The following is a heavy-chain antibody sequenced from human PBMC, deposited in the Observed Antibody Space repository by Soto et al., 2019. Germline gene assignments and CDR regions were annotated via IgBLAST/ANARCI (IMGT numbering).Heavy chain of an antibody. V-gene: IGHV3-9*01. J-gene: IGHJ3*02. D-gene: IGHD3-16*01. CDR1: GFIFDDFA. Sequence: GGSLRLSCAASGFIFDDFAMHWVRQAPGKGLKWVSGISWNSDYIAYADSVKGRFAISRDNAKNSLYLQMNSLRPEDTALYYCAKDRYQFAGAAVDIWGRGTMVTVSS. CDR2: ISWNSDYI. CDR3: AKDRYQFAGAAVDI.